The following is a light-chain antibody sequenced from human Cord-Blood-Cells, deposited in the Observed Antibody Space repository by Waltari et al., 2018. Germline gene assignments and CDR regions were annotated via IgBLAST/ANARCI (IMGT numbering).Light chain of an antibody. CDR1: QSVSSN. CDR3: QQRSNWPT. CDR2: GAS. Sequence: EIVMTQSPATLSVSPGERATISCRASQSVSSNLAWYQQKPGQAPRLLIYGASTRATGIPARFSGSGSGTEFTLTISSLQSEDFAVYYCQQRSNWPTFGQGTRLEIK. J-gene: IGKJ5*01. V-gene: IGKV3-15*01.